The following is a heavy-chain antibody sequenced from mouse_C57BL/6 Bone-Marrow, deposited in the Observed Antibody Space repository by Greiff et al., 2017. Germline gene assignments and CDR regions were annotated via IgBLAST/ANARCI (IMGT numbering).Heavy chain of an antibody. V-gene: IGHV1S81*02. CDR1: GYTFTSYY. J-gene: IGHJ2*01. CDR2: INPSNGGT. Sequence: QVQLQQPGAELVKPGASVKLSCKASGYTFTSYYMYWVKQRPGQGLEWIGGINPSNGGTNFNEKFKSKATLTVDKSSSTAYMQLSSLTSEDSAVYYCTREGYSYCFDYWGQGTTLTVSS. CDR3: TREGYSYCFDY. D-gene: IGHD2-3*01.